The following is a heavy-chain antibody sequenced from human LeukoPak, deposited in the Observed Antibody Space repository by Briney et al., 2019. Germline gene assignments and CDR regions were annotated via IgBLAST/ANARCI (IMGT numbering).Heavy chain of an antibody. CDR1: GYTFTSHA. V-gene: IGHV7-4-1*02. J-gene: IGHJ6*02. D-gene: IGHD4-17*01. Sequence: ASVKVSCKASGYTFTSHALNWVRQAPGQGLEWMGWINTNTGNPTYAQGFTGRFVFSLDTSGSTAFLQISSLKAKDTAVYYCAREPRTLLFDDYALAYYYYGMDVWGQGTTVTVSS. CDR3: AREPRTLLFDDYALAYYYYGMDV. CDR2: INTNTGNP.